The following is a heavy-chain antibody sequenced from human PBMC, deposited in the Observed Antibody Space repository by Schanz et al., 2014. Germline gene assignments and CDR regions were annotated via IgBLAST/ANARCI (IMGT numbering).Heavy chain of an antibody. J-gene: IGHJ4*02. V-gene: IGHV3-73*01. CDR2: IRSKPNNYAT. Sequence: EVQLVESGGGLVQPGGSLRLSCAASAFIFRSYSMHWVRQAPGKGLEWVGHIRSKPNNYATEYAASMKGRFTISRDDSKNTTYLQMNSLRVEDTAVYYCARDLISSGWYGWGQGTLVTVSS. CDR3: ARDLISSGWYG. D-gene: IGHD6-19*01. CDR1: AFIFRSYS.